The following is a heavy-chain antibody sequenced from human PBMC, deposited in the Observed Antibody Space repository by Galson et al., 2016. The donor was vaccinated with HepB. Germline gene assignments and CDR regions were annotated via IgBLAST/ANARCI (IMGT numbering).Heavy chain of an antibody. Sequence: SLRLSCAGSGFNFSAYTMHWVRQTPGKGLEWIAWITSSSDTMYYADSVKGRFTISRDNAKNSLYLEMNSLRDEDTAVYYCARDDYFRLGYWGQGTLVTVSS. V-gene: IGHV3-48*02. CDR3: ARDDYFRLGY. J-gene: IGHJ4*02. CDR1: GFNFSAYT. CDR2: ITSSSDTM. D-gene: IGHD3-16*01.